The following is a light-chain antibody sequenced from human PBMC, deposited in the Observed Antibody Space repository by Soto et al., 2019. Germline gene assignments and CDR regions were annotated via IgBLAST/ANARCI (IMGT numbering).Light chain of an antibody. J-gene: IGKJ5*01. CDR1: PSVTNY. CDR3: QQSYGTPIT. V-gene: IGKV3-11*01. Sequence: EIVLTQSPATLSLSPGERATLSCRASPSVTNYLAWYQQKPGQPPRLLIYDVSNRATGIPARFSGSGSGTDFTLTITSLQPEDFATYYCQQSYGTPITFGQGTRLEIK. CDR2: DVS.